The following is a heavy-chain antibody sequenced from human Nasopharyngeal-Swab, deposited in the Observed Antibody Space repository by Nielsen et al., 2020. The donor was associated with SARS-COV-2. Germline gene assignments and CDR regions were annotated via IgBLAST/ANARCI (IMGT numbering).Heavy chain of an antibody. Sequence: ASVKVSCKASGYTFTSYGISWVRQAPGQGLEWMGWISAYNGNTNYAQKLQGRVTMTTDTSTSTAYMELRGLRSDDTAVYYCARDSCSSTSCYGDYWGQGTLVTVSS. CDR2: ISAYNGNT. D-gene: IGHD2-2*01. CDR1: GYTFTSYG. V-gene: IGHV1-18*01. CDR3: ARDSCSSTSCYGDY. J-gene: IGHJ4*02.